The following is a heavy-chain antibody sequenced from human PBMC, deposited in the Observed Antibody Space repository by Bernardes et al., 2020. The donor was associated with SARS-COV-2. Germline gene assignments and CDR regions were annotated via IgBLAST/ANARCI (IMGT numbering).Heavy chain of an antibody. D-gene: IGHD3-10*01. CDR3: ARVTRLVRGVLGWFDP. CDR1: GYSFPSYY. CDR2: IDPKTGYT. V-gene: IGHV1-2*02. J-gene: IGHJ5*02. Sequence: ASVKVSCMASGYSFPSYYIHWVRQAPGQSLEWMGWIDPKTGYTKSEQRFQDRVTMTRDTSINTAYLDLSRLRSDDTAVYYCARVTRLVRGVLGWFDPWGQGTLVTVSS.